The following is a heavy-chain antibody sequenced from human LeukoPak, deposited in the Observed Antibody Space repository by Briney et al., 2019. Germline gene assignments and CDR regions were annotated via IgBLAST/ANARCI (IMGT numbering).Heavy chain of an antibody. CDR1: GFTFSGHA. Sequence: PGGSLRLSCAASGFTFSGHAMGWVRQAPGKGLDWVSSISGSGTNTYYADSVKGRFTISRDSSQNTLYLQMNSLRAEDTAGYYCPKFRAYGDYVRYGMDVWGQGTTVTVSS. CDR2: ISGSGTNT. J-gene: IGHJ6*02. V-gene: IGHV3-23*01. D-gene: IGHD4-17*01. CDR3: PKFRAYGDYVRYGMDV.